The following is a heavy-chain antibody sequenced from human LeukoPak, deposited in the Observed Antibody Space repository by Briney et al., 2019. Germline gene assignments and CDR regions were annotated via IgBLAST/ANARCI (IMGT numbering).Heavy chain of an antibody. Sequence: SETLSLTCAVSGGSISSSNWWSWVRQPPGKGLEWIGEIYHSGSTNYNPSLKSRVTISVDKSKNQFSLKLSSVTAADTAVYYCARDTYYHASGSFSVNYYYYYMDVWGKGTTVTISS. J-gene: IGHJ6*03. D-gene: IGHD3-10*01. CDR1: GGSISSSNW. CDR2: IYHSGST. CDR3: ARDTYYHASGSFSVNYYYYYMDV. V-gene: IGHV4-4*02.